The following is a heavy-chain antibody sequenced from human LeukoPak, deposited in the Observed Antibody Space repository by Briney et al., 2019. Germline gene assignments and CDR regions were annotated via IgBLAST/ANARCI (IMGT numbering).Heavy chain of an antibody. D-gene: IGHD3-10*01. J-gene: IGHJ4*02. CDR2: INHSRRT. V-gene: IGHV4-34*01. Sequence: SETLSLTCAVSGGSFSGYYWSWSRNPPRQGQGWIGEINHSRRTNYNPSLKSRLTISVDTSKNQFSLQLSSVTAADTAVYYCARRTMVRGVIGYWGQGTLVTVS. CDR3: ARRTMVRGVIGY. CDR1: GGSFSGYY.